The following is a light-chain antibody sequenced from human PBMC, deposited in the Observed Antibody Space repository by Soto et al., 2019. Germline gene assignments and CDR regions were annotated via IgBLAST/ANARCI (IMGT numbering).Light chain of an antibody. CDR1: QGISSA. J-gene: IGKJ5*01. V-gene: IGKV1D-13*01. CDR3: QQFNDYEGT. Sequence: AIQLTQSPSSLSASVGDSVTITCRASQGISSALALYQQTPGRPPKLLIYDASTLESGVPSRFSGSGSGTDFTLTINSLQPEDFATYYCQQFNDYEGTFGQGTRLEIK. CDR2: DAS.